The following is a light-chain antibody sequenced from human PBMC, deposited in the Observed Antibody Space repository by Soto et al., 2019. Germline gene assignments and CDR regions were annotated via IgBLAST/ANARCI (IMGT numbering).Light chain of an antibody. Sequence: AIQLTQSPSSLSASVGDRITITCRASQALSSGFAWYQQKPGRAPKLLIYDAFNLESGVPSRFRGDRSGTDFTLTISSLQPEDLATYLCQQFSAVPPTFGGGTRVELK. J-gene: IGKJ4*01. CDR1: QALSSG. CDR2: DAF. V-gene: IGKV1-13*02. CDR3: QQFSAVPPT.